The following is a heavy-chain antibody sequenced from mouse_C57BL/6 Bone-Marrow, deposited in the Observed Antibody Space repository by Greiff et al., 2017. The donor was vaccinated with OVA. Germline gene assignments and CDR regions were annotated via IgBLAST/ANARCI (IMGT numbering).Heavy chain of an antibody. Sequence: QVQLQQPGAELVMPGASVKLSCKASGYTFTSYWMHWVKQRPGQGLEWIGEIDPSDSYTNYNQKFKGKSTLTVAKSSSTAYMQLSSLTSEDSAVYYCAREGAYYYAMDYGGQGTAVTVSA. J-gene: IGHJ4*01. CDR3: AREGAYYYAMDY. V-gene: IGHV1-69*01. CDR1: GYTFTSYW. CDR2: IDPSDSYT.